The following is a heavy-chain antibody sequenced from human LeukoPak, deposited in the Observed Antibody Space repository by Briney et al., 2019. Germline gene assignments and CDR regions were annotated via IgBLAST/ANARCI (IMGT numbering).Heavy chain of an antibody. D-gene: IGHD3-3*01. J-gene: IGHJ3*02. V-gene: IGHV3-74*01. Sequence: GGSLRLPCAASGFTFSSYWMHWVRQAPGKGLVWVSRINSDGSSTSYADSVKGRFTISRDNAKNTLYLQMNSLRAEDTAVYYCARDSGSDFWSPTDAFDIWGQGTMVTVSS. CDR3: ARDSGSDFWSPTDAFDI. CDR1: GFTFSSYW. CDR2: INSDGSST.